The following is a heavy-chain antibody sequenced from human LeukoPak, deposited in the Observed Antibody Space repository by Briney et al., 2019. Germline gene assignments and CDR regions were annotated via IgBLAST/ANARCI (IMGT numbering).Heavy chain of an antibody. V-gene: IGHV3-7*03. CDR3: ARVLRYCSGGNCYSGGLGYMDV. J-gene: IGHJ6*03. CDR2: IYQDGVER. Sequence: QSGGSLRLSCAASGFTFSSSWMNWVRQAPGKGLEWVANIYQDGVERYYVDSVKGRFTISRDNAKNSLFLQMNSLRAEDTAVYYCARVLRYCSGGNCYSGGLGYMDVWGKGTTVTISS. D-gene: IGHD2-15*01. CDR1: GFTFSSSW.